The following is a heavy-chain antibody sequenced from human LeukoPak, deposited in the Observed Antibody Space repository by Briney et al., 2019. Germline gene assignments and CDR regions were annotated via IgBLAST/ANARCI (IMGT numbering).Heavy chain of an antibody. J-gene: IGHJ6*03. CDR2: IHHSGST. CDR1: GGSFSGYY. D-gene: IGHD5-12*01. CDR3: AREEGYSGYDYYYYYYMDV. Sequence: SETLSLTCAVYGGSFSGYYWSWIRQPPGKGLEWIGEIHHSGSTNYNPSLKSRVTISVDTSKNQFSLKLSSVTAADTAVYYCAREEGYSGYDYYYYYYMDVWGKGTTVTVSS. V-gene: IGHV4-34*01.